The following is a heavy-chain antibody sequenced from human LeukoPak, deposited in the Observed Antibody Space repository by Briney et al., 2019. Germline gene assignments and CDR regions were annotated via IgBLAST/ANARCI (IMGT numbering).Heavy chain of an antibody. CDR2: ISYDGSNK. J-gene: IGHJ4*02. Sequence: GGSLRLSCAASGFTFSSYAMHWVRQAPGKGLERVAVISYDGSNKYYADSVKGRFTISRDNSKNTLYLQMNSLTAEDPAVYYCARTHLTYSYGPFGYWAQGTLVTASS. D-gene: IGHD5-18*01. CDR3: ARTHLTYSYGPFGY. V-gene: IGHV3-30-3*01. CDR1: GFTFSSYA.